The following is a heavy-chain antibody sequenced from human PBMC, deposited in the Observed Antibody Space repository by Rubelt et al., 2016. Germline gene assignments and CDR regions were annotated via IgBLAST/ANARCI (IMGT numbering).Heavy chain of an antibody. CDR2: IKQDGSEK. CDR1: GFIFSKYW. Sequence: GLVQPGGSLRICCAGSGFIFSKYWMSWVRQAPGKGLEWVASIKQDGSEKHYVDSVKGRFTISRENAKNSLYLQMNSLRAEDTAVYYCAKDLRAYCVGGSCLFDYWGQGTPVTVSS. CDR3: AKDLRAYCVGGSCLFDY. V-gene: IGHV3-7*03. J-gene: IGHJ4*02. D-gene: IGHD2-15*01.